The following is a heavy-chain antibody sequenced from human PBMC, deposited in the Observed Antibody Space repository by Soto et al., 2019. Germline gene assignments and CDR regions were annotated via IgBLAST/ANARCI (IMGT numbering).Heavy chain of an antibody. Sequence: GASVKVSCKASGYTFTSYGISWVRQAPGQGLEWMGWISAYNGNTNYAQKLQGRVTMTTDTSTSTAYMELRSLRSDDTAVYYCARDAVYYYDSSGFPPTDFYYYGMDVWGQGTTVTVSS. CDR3: ARDAVYYYDSSGFPPTDFYYYGMDV. V-gene: IGHV1-18*01. D-gene: IGHD3-22*01. CDR2: ISAYNGNT. CDR1: GYTFTSYG. J-gene: IGHJ6*02.